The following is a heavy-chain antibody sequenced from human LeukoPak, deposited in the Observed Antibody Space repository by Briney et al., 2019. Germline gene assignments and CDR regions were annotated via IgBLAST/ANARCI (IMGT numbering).Heavy chain of an antibody. J-gene: IGHJ4*02. CDR2: IRNKANSHTT. CDR1: GFTFSDHY. Sequence: GGSLRLSCAASGFTFSDHYMDWVRQAPGKGLEWVGRIRNKANSHTTEYAASVKGRFAISRDDSKNLLYLQMNSLKTEDTAVYYCARCSGTYSYDYWGQGTLVTVSS. CDR3: ARCSGTYSYDY. V-gene: IGHV3-72*01. D-gene: IGHD1-26*01.